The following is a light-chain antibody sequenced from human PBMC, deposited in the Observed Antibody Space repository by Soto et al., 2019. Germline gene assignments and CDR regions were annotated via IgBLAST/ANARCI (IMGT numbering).Light chain of an antibody. CDR3: QQYVTSPTT. CDR2: GAS. J-gene: IGKJ1*01. V-gene: IGKV3-20*01. CDR1: QTVTSSY. Sequence: EIVFTQSPGTLSLSPGVRATLSCRARQTVTSSYLAWYQQKPGQAPRLLIYGASSRATGIPDRFSGSVSGKDFTLTISRLAAEDFAVYYCQQYVTSPTTFGQGTKVDIK.